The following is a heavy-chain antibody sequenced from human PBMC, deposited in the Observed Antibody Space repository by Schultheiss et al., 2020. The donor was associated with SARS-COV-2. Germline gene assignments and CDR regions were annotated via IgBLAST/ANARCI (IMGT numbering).Heavy chain of an antibody. V-gene: IGHV3-23*01. Sequence: GGSLRLSCAASGFTFSTYAMSWVRQAPGKGLEWVSAVSGSGHTTNYADSVKGRFTISRDNSKNTLYLQMNSLRAEDTAVYYCARPYCTTTSCPTYYYFYDMDVWGQGTTVTVSS. CDR3: ARPYCTTTSCPTYYYFYDMDV. J-gene: IGHJ6*02. CDR2: VSGSGHTT. CDR1: GFTFSTYA. D-gene: IGHD2-2*01.